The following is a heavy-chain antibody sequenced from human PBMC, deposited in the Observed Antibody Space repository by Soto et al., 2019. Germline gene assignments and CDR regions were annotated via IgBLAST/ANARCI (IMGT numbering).Heavy chain of an antibody. Sequence: EVQLVESGGGLVQPGGSLKLSCAASGFIFSGSAVHWVRQASGKGLEWVGRILSKAGNYATAYLASMKGRLTISRDDSEKTAFLQMNSLKTEDTAVYYCIRGGSPYYYDYWGQGTLVAVSS. CDR1: GFIFSGSA. J-gene: IGHJ4*02. CDR2: ILSKAGNYAT. V-gene: IGHV3-73*01. CDR3: IRGGSPYYYDY.